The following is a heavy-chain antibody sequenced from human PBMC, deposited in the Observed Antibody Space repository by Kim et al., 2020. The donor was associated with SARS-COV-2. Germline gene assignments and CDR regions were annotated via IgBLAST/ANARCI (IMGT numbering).Heavy chain of an antibody. V-gene: IGHV3-7*03. CDR3: ARYSYYFGLGI. J-gene: IGHJ6*02. CDR2: IKPDGSEK. Sequence: GGSLILSCAASELTFSSYWMSWVRQGPGKGLEWVARIKPDGSEKYYVDSVKGRFTISRDNAKHSLYLQMNSLRAEDSAVYYCARYSYYFGLGIWGQGTTVTVSS. CDR1: ELTFSSYW.